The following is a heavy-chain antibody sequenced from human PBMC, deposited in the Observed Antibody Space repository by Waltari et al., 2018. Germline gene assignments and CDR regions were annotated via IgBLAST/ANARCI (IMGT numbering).Heavy chain of an antibody. J-gene: IGHJ3*02. V-gene: IGHV3-21*02. CDR3: ARRGNYIGGAFDI. CDR1: GSTFSSFS. D-gene: IGHD1-7*01. Sequence: EMRLVESGGGLIQPGGDMRRSCVGSGSTFSSFSMNWIRKAPGKGLEWVSSLTSTGNYIYYADSLRGRFTISRDNAKDSLYLHMNSLRVEDTAVYFCARRGNYIGGAFDIWGQGTVVTVSS. CDR2: LTSTGNYI.